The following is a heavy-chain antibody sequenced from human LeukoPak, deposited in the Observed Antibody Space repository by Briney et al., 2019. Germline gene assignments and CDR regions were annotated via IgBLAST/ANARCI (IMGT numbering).Heavy chain of an antibody. CDR1: GYTFSGSA. J-gene: IGHJ3*02. V-gene: IGHV1-18*01. Sequence: ASVKVSCKASGYTFSGSAIIWVRQAPGQGLEWMTYISAYNGKTKYAQKIQGRVTMTTDTTTGTAYLELRSLTSDDTAVYYCAREEWCSGGGCYLNAFHIWGQGTMVTVSS. CDR3: AREEWCSGGGCYLNAFHI. D-gene: IGHD2-15*01. CDR2: ISAYNGKT.